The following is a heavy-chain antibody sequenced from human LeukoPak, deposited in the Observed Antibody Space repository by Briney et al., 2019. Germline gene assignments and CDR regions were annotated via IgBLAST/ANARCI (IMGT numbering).Heavy chain of an antibody. CDR3: ASGMEATISYFDN. Sequence: PGVSLRLSYTPPVFSLSRYSLICLRQAPGKGLEWVATISSRSTYIYYADSVKGRFTISRDNAANSLYLHMTSLRAEDTALYYCASGMEATISYFDNWGQGTLVTVSS. J-gene: IGHJ4*02. CDR2: ISSRSTYI. CDR1: VFSLSRYS. V-gene: IGHV3-21*01. D-gene: IGHD5-12*01.